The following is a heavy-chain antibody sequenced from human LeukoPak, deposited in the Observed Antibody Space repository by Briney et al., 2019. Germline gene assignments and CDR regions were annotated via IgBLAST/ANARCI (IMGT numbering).Heavy chain of an antibody. D-gene: IGHD3-9*01. CDR2: INHSGST. V-gene: IGHV4-34*01. J-gene: IGHJ3*02. CDR1: GGCVGGYD. CDR3: ARDRAYYDILTGYYNFDI. Sequence: CAVYGGCVGGYDWSWIRQNPGKGLEWIGEINHSGSTNYNPSLKSRVTISVDTSKNQFSLKLSSVTAADTAVYYCARDRAYYDILTGYYNFDIWGQGTMVTVSS.